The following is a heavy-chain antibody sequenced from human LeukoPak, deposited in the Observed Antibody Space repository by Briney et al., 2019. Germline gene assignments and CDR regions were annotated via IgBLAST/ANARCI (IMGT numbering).Heavy chain of an antibody. CDR2: IKQDGSEK. CDR3: AREYYYGSGSYYNGY. CDR1: GFTFRSYW. Sequence: GGSLRLSCAASGFTFRSYWMTWVRQAPEKGLEWVANIKQDGSEKYYVDSAKGRFTISRDNAKNSLYLQMNSLRAEDTAVYYCAREYYYGSGSYYNGYWGQGTLVTVSS. D-gene: IGHD3-10*01. J-gene: IGHJ4*02. V-gene: IGHV3-7*04.